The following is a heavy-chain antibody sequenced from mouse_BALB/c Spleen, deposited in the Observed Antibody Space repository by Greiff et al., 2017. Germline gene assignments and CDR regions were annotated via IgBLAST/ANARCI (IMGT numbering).Heavy chain of an antibody. CDR3: TRSGYGNYVAY. V-gene: IGHV1-69*02. CDR1: GYTFTSYW. CDR2: IYPSDSYT. D-gene: IGHD2-10*02. Sequence: VQLQQPGAELVRPGASVKLSCKASGYTFTSYWINWVKQRPGQGLEWIGNIYPSDSYTNYNQKFKDKATLTVDKSSSTAYMQLSSPTSEDSAVYYCTRSGYGNYVAYWGQGTLVTVSA. J-gene: IGHJ3*01.